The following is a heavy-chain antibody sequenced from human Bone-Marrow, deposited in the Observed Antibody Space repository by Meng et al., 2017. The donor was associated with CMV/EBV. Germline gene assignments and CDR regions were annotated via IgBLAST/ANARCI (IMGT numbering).Heavy chain of an antibody. CDR1: GFTFSSYG. Sequence: SCKASGFTFSSYGMHWVRQAPGKGLEWVTFIRYDGSNKYYADSVKGRFTISRDNSKNTLYLQMNSLRAEDTAVYYCAKDRGRSLSKLLRNYYGMDVWGQGTTATFSS. J-gene: IGHJ6*02. V-gene: IGHV3-30*02. D-gene: IGHD2-15*01. CDR3: AKDRGRSLSKLLRNYYGMDV. CDR2: IRYDGSNK.